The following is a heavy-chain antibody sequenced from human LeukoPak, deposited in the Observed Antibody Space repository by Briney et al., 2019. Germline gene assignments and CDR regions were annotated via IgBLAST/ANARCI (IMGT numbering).Heavy chain of an antibody. CDR2: ITSRGEDT. CDR3: TRDRPNYYGSDGHYYRRNGDY. J-gene: IGHJ4*02. Sequence: PGGSLRLSCAASEFTFSIYAVSWVRQAPGKGLGWVSSITSRGEDTWYAGSVKGRFTISRDNSKNTLYLQMNSLRAEDTAVYYCTRDRPNYYGSDGHYYRRNGDYWGQGTLVTVSS. V-gene: IGHV3-23*01. D-gene: IGHD3-22*01. CDR1: EFTFSIYA.